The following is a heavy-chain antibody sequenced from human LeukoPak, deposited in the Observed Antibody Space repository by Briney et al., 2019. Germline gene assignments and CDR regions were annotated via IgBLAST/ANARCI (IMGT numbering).Heavy chain of an antibody. J-gene: IGHJ6*02. V-gene: IGHV1-69*04. D-gene: IGHD2-15*01. CDR1: GGTFSSYA. CDR2: IIPILGIA. Sequence: SVKVSCKASGGTFSSYAISWVRQAPGQGLEWMGRIIPILGIANYAQKFQGRVTITADKSTSTAYMELSSLRSEDTAVYYCASPYGLGYCSGGSCYGGRYYGMDVWGQGTTVTVSS. CDR3: ASPYGLGYCSGGSCYGGRYYGMDV.